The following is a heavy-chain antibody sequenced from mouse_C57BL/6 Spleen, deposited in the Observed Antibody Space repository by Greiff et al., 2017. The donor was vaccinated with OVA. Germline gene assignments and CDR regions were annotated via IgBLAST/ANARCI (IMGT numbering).Heavy chain of an antibody. Sequence: QVQLQQSGPGLVQPSQSLSITCTVSGFSLTSYGVHWVRQSPGKGLEWLGVIWSGGSTDYNAAFISRLSISKDNSKCQVFFKMNSLQADDTAIYYCAQGDYDGDYAMDYWGQGTSVTVSS. CDR2: IWSGGST. D-gene: IGHD2-4*01. J-gene: IGHJ4*01. CDR3: AQGDYDGDYAMDY. CDR1: GFSLTSYG. V-gene: IGHV2-2*01.